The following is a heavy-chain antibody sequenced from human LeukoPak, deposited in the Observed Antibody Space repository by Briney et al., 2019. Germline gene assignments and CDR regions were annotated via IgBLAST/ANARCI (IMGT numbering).Heavy chain of an antibody. CDR2: IKQDGSEK. Sequence: GGSLRLSCAASGFTFSSYWMNWVRQAPGTGLELVANIKQDGSEKYFVDSVKGRFTISRDKAKNSLYLQMNSLRAEDTAVYYCAREFCSRLRHFDYWGQGTLVTVSS. J-gene: IGHJ4*02. V-gene: IGHV3-7*01. CDR1: GFTFSSYW. D-gene: IGHD6-13*01. CDR3: AREFCSRLRHFDY.